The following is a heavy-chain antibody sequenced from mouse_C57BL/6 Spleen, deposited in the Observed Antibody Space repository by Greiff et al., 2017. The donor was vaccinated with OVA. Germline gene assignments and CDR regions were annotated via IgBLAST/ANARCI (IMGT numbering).Heavy chain of an antibody. CDR2: ISYDGSN. CDR3: ARDQKGTFPAWFAY. J-gene: IGHJ3*01. Sequence: EVQLVESGPGLVKPSQSLSLTCSVTGYSITSGYYWNWIRQFPGNKLEWMGYISYDGSNNYNPSLKNRISITRDTSKNQFFLKLNSVTTEDTATYYCARDQKGTFPAWFAYWGQGTLVTVSA. V-gene: IGHV3-6*01. CDR1: GYSITSGYY.